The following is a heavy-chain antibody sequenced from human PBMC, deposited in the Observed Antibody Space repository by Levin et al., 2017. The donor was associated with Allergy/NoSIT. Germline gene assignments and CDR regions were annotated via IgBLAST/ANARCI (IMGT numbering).Heavy chain of an antibody. J-gene: IGHJ4*02. D-gene: IGHD3-22*01. V-gene: IGHV5-51*01. CDR2: IHPGDSDT. Sequence: PGESLKISCRGPVYGFTNYWIGWVRQMPGKGLEYMGLIHPGDSDTKYSPSFQGQVFISVDQSISTAYLQWSSLKASDTATYYCATLLYHYDRSAFENWGQGTLVTVSS. CDR3: ATLLYHYDRSAFEN. CDR1: VYGFTNYW.